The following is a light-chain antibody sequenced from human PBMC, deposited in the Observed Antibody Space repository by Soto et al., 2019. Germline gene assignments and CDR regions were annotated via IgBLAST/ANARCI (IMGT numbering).Light chain of an antibody. Sequence: EIMMTQSPATLSVSPGERATLSCRASQSVGIYLAWYQQKPGQAPRLLIYYASTRAAGVPARFSGGGSGTEFTLTISNLQSEDFAIYHCQQYDNLPPWTFGQGTKVEIK. CDR2: YAS. CDR3: QQYDNLPPWT. V-gene: IGKV3-15*01. CDR1: QSVGIY. J-gene: IGKJ1*01.